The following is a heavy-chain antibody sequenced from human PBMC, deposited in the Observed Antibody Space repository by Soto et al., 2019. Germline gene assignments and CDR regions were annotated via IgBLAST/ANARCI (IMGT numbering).Heavy chain of an antibody. CDR2: ISGGGGGT. Sequence: PGGSLRLSCAASGFTFNSYAMNWARQAPEKGLEWVSSISGGGGGTYYADSVKGRLTISRDNSKNTLYLQMNSLRAEDTALYYCAKGSHYDILTAYHAFDYWGPGT. J-gene: IGHJ4*02. V-gene: IGHV3-23*01. CDR3: AKGSHYDILTAYHAFDY. D-gene: IGHD3-9*01. CDR1: GFTFNSYA.